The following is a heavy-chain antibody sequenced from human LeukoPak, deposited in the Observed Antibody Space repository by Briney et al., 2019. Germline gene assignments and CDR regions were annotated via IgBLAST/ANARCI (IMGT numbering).Heavy chain of an antibody. J-gene: IGHJ4*02. CDR1: GFTFSNYG. CDR3: ARDGRDSGSYYSDY. Sequence: QSGGSLRLSCAASGFTFSNYGMHWVRQAPGKGLEWVAVIWYDGSNKYYGDSVKGRFTISRDNSKNTLYLQMNSLRAEDTAVYYCARDGRDSGSYYSDYWGQGTLVTVSS. CDR2: IWYDGSNK. V-gene: IGHV3-33*01. D-gene: IGHD3-10*01.